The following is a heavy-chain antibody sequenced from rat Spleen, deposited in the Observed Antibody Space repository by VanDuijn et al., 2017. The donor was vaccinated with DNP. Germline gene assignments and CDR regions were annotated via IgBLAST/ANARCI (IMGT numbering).Heavy chain of an antibody. Sequence: EVQLVESGGGLVQPGRSLKLSCAASGFTFSDHNMAWVRQAPKKGLEWVASISYDGRGTYYRDSVKGRFTISRDNAKSTLYLQMDSLRSEDTATYYCATQDYYSGDYWGQGVMVTVSS. CDR2: ISYDGRGT. CDR1: GFTFSDHN. V-gene: IGHV5-7*01. D-gene: IGHD1-2*01. J-gene: IGHJ2*01. CDR3: ATQDYYSGDY.